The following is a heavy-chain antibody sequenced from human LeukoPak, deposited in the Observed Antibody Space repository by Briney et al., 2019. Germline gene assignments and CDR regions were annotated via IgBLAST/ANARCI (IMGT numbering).Heavy chain of an antibody. V-gene: IGHV3-7*01. J-gene: IGHJ4*02. CDR3: ARDTMGATDY. CDR1: GFTFSSSW. CDR2: IKPDGSEK. D-gene: IGHD1-26*01. Sequence: GGSLRLSCAASGFTFSSSWMSWVRQAPGKGLEWVANIKPDGSEKYYVDSVKGRFTISRDNAKNSLYLQMNSLRAEDTAVYFCARDTMGATDYWGQGTLVTVSS.